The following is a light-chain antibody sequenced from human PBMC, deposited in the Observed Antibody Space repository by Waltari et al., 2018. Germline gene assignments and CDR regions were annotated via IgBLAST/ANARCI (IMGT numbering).Light chain of an antibody. CDR3: MQALQTPYT. CDR1: QSLLHTNGYSY. Sequence: DIVMTQSPLSLPVTPGEPASISCRSSQSLLHTNGYSYLLWYLQKPGQSPQLLLYLVSHRVSGVPDRFSGSGSCTDFTLKISRVEADDVGVYYCMQALQTPYTFGQGTKLEIK. J-gene: IGKJ2*01. CDR2: LVS. V-gene: IGKV2-28*01.